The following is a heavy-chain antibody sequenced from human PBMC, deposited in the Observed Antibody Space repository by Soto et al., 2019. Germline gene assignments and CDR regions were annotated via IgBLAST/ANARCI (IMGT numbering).Heavy chain of an antibody. CDR3: AIFHQATDYFDY. Sequence: GGSLRLSCAASGFTVSSNYMSWVRQAPGKGLEWVSVIYSGGSTYYADSVKGRFTISRDNSKNTLYLQMNSLRAEDTAVYYCAIFHQATDYFDYWGQGTLVTVSS. J-gene: IGHJ4*02. D-gene: IGHD5-12*01. V-gene: IGHV3-66*01. CDR1: GFTVSSNY. CDR2: IYSGGST.